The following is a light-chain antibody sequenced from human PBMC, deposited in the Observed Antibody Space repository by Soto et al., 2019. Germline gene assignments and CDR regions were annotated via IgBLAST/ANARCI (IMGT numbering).Light chain of an antibody. CDR1: QSISSY. J-gene: IGKJ1*01. V-gene: IGKV1-39*01. Sequence: DIQMTQSPSSLSASVGDRVTITCRASQSISSYLNWYQQKPGKAPKLLLYAASGLQSGVPSRFSGSGSGTDFTLTISSLQPEDFATYYCQQRYSASWTFGQGTKVEV. CDR2: AAS. CDR3: QQRYSASWT.